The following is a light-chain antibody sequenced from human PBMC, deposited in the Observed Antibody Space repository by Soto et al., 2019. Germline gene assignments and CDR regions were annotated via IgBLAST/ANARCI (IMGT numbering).Light chain of an antibody. CDR2: GAS. V-gene: IGKV3-20*01. CDR1: QRVSSSY. Sequence: EIVLTQSPGTLSLSLGERATLSCRASQRVSSSYLAWYQQRPGQAPRLVIHGASSRATGIPGRFSDSGFGTDFTLTISRLEPEDFAVYYCQQYDGSSPRTFGQGTKVQIK. J-gene: IGKJ1*01. CDR3: QQYDGSSPRT.